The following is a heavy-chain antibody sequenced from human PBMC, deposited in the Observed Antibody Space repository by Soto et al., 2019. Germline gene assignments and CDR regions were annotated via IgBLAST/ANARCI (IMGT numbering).Heavy chain of an antibody. J-gene: IGHJ3*02. Sequence: SETLSLTCAVYGGSFSGYYWSWIRPPPGKGLEWIGEINHSGSTNYNPSLKSRVTISVDTSKNQFSLKLSSVTAADTAVYYCARDGCSGSSCLPRAFDIWGQGTMVTVS. CDR3: ARDGCSGSSCLPRAFDI. CDR2: INHSGST. V-gene: IGHV4-34*01. CDR1: GGSFSGYY. D-gene: IGHD2-15*01.